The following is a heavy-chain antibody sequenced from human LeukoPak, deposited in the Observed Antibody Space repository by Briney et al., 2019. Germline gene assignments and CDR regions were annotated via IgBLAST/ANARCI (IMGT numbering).Heavy chain of an antibody. J-gene: IGHJ4*02. CDR3: AKGVKYSSSPPIFDY. CDR2: ISGSGGST. V-gene: IGHV3-23*01. D-gene: IGHD6-6*01. CDR1: GLTFDTYG. Sequence: GGSLRLSCTVSGLTFDTYGMSWVRQAPGKGLEWVSAISGSGGSTYYADSVKGRFTISRDNSKNTLYLQMNSLRAEDTAVYYCAKGVKYSSSPPIFDYWGQGTLVTVSS.